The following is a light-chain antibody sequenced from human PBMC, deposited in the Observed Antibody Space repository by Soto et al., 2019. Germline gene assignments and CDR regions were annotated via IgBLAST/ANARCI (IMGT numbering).Light chain of an antibody. CDR1: QSVSRY. J-gene: IGKJ1*01. CDR3: QQYGSSLWT. V-gene: IGKV3-11*01. CDR2: DAS. Sequence: EIVLTQSPATLSLSPVERATLSCMASQSVSRYLAWYQQKPGQAPRLLIYDASNRATGIPARFSGNGSGTDFTLTISSLEPEDFAVYYCQQYGSSLWTFGQGTKVDIK.